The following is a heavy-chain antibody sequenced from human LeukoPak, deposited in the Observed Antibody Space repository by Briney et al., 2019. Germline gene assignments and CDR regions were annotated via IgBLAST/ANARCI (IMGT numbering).Heavy chain of an antibody. V-gene: IGHV4-39*07. Sequence: SETLSLTCTVSGGSISSSSYYWGWIRQPPGKGLEWIGSIYYSGSTYYNPSLKSRVTISVDTSKNQFSLKLSSVTAADTAVYYCAKEKGRYFDWPAGAFDIWGQGTMVTVSS. CDR1: GGSISSSSYY. CDR3: AKEKGRYFDWPAGAFDI. D-gene: IGHD3-9*01. J-gene: IGHJ3*02. CDR2: IYYSGST.